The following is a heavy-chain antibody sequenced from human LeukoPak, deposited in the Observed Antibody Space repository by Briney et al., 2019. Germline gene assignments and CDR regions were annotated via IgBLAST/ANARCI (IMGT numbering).Heavy chain of an antibody. D-gene: IGHD3-10*01. Sequence: GGSLRLSCAASGFTFSNFGMNWVRQAPGKGLEWVSIITSGGGITYYADSVKGRFTISRDNSKNTLYLQMNSLRAEDTAVYYCEKRDYYDFDYWGQGTLVTVSS. J-gene: IGHJ4*02. CDR3: EKRDYYDFDY. CDR1: GFTFSNFG. CDR2: ITSGGGIT. V-gene: IGHV3-23*01.